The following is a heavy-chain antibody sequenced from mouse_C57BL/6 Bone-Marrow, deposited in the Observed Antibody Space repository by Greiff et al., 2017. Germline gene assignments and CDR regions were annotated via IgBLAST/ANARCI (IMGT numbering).Heavy chain of an antibody. CDR1: GYTFTSYG. D-gene: IGHD1-1*01. Sequence: QVHVKQSGAELARPGASVKLSCKASGYTFTSYGISWVKQRSGQGLEWIGEIYPRSGNTYYNEKFKGKATLTADKSSSTAYMELRSMTSEDSAVSFCARGSLGYYYGSSSWGQGTTLTVSS. CDR2: IYPRSGNT. J-gene: IGHJ2*01. V-gene: IGHV1-81*01. CDR3: ARGSLGYYYGSSS.